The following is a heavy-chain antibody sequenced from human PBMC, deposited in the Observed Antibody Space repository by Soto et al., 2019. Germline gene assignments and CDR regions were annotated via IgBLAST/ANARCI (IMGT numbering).Heavy chain of an antibody. CDR1: GFTFSSYD. J-gene: IGHJ4*02. CDR2: ISGSGKST. Sequence: SGGSLRLSCAASGFTFSSYDMSWVRQAPGKGLEWVSVISGSGKSTYYADSVKGRFAISRDNSKNTLYLLMNSLRAEDTAVYYCAKGQGGTFCSGGSCYYFDYWGQGTPVTVSS. CDR3: AKGQGGTFCSGGSCYYFDY. V-gene: IGHV3-23*01. D-gene: IGHD2-15*01.